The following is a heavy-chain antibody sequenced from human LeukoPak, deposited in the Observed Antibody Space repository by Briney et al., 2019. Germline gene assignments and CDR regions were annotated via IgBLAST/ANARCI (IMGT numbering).Heavy chain of an antibody. CDR2: INHSGST. Sequence: PSETLSLTCAVYGGSFSGYYWSWIRQPPGKELEWIGEINHSGSTNYNPSLKSRVTISVDTSKNQFSLKLSSVTAADTAVYYCARCDIVATIFDYWGQGTLVTVSS. V-gene: IGHV4-34*01. D-gene: IGHD5-12*01. J-gene: IGHJ4*02. CDR1: GGSFSGYY. CDR3: ARCDIVATIFDY.